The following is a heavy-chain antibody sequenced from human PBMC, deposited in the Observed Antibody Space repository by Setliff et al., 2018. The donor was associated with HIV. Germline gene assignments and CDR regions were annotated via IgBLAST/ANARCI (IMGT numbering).Heavy chain of an antibody. V-gene: IGHV4-39*07. CDR2: VYYSGST. CDR1: GASSIYF. D-gene: IGHD1-26*01. CDR3: AKDRSGSYRTFDY. J-gene: IGHJ4*02. Sequence: SETLSLTCTVSGASSIYFWGWIRQPPGKGLEWIGSVYYSGSTYYNPSLKSRVTISMDTSKNQFSLKLNSVTAADTAVCYCAKDRSGSYRTFDYWGPGILVTVSS.